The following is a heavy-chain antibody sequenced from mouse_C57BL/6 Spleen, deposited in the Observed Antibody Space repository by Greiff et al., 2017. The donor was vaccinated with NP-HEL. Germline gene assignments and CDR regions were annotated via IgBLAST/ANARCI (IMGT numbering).Heavy chain of an antibody. V-gene: IGHV1-19*01. D-gene: IGHD1-1*01. J-gene: IGHJ2*01. Sequence: EVKLQQSGPVLVKPGASVKMSCKASGYTFTDYYMNWVKQSHGKSLEWIGVINPYNGGTSYNQKFKGKATLTVDKSSSTAYMELNSLTSEDSAVYYCARSGSISITTVASFDYWGQGTTLTVSS. CDR3: ARSGSISITTVASFDY. CDR1: GYTFTDYY. CDR2: INPYNGGT.